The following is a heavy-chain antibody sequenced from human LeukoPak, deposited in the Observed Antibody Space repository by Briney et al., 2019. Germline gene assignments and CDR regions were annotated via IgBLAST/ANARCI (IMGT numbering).Heavy chain of an antibody. CDR1: GGSISSSNW. CDR3: ARLAYYYYGMDV. V-gene: IGHV4-4*02. J-gene: IGHJ6*02. CDR2: IFHSGRT. Sequence: SGTLSLTCAVSGGSISSSNWWNWVRQPPGKGLEWIGEIFHSGRTTYNPSLKSRVSISVDKSKNQLSLKLSSVTAADTAVYYCARLAYYYYGMDVWGPGATVTVSS.